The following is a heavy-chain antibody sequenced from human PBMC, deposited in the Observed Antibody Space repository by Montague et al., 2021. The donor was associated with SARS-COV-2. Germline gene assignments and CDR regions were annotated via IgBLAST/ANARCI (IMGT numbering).Heavy chain of an antibody. CDR3: ARRPPTWYTNYYYYYGMDV. CDR1: GGSISSGSYY. J-gene: IGHJ6*02. V-gene: IGHV4-61*02. Sequence: TLSLTCTVSGGSISSGSYYWSWIRQPAGKELEWIGRIYTSGSTNYNPSLKSRVTISVDTSKNQFSLKLSSVTAADTAVYYCARRPPTWYTNYYYYYGMDVWGQGTTVTVSS. D-gene: IGHD6-13*01. CDR2: IYTSGST.